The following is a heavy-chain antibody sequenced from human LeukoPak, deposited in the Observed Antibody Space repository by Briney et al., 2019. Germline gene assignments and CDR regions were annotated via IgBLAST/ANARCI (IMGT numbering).Heavy chain of an antibody. CDR3: ARGRKWLRVIWFDP. V-gene: IGHV4-59*12. CDR2: IYYSGST. CDR1: GGSISSYY. Sequence: KASETLSLTCTVSGGSISSYYWSWIRQPPGKGLEWIGYIYYSGSTNYNPSLKSRVTISVDTSKNQFSLKLSSVTAADTAVYYCARGRKWLRVIWFDPWGQGTLVTVSS. J-gene: IGHJ5*02. D-gene: IGHD5-12*01.